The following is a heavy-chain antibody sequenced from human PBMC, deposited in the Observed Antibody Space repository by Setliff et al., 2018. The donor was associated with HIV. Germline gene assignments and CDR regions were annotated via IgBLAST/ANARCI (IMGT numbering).Heavy chain of an antibody. CDR1: GFTFPNFG. CDR2: ISSSGDRT. Sequence: GGSLRLSCAASGFTFPNFGMSWVRQAPGRGLEWVSGISSSGDRTYYADSVKGRFTMSRDNSKNTLHLQMNSLGVEDTAVYYCAKGWGSPDYWGRGTLVTVSS. CDR3: AKGWGSPDY. V-gene: IGHV3-23*01. J-gene: IGHJ4*02. D-gene: IGHD7-27*01.